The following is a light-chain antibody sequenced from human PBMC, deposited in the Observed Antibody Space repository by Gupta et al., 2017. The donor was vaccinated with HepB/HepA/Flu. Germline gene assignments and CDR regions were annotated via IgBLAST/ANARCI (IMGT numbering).Light chain of an antibody. V-gene: IGLV2-23*01. CDR1: TSVCGGDRL. CDR3: AASTTTNCV. J-gene: IGLJ2*01. CDR2: ECS. Sequence: SALTQPASVSGSPGQAITISCSGATSVCGGDRLVSWFQQHPGKVPILTIYECSKRAAGVSSLFSCYTSATAATLTISGGQAEAEDDYYCAASTTTNCVFGGGTKVTVL.